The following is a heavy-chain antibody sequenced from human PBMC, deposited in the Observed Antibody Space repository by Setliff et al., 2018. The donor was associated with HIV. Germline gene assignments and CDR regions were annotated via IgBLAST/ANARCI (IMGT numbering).Heavy chain of an antibody. D-gene: IGHD3-3*01. Sequence: SETLSLTCTVSGGSISSSSSFWGWIRQPPGKGLEWIGYIYYSGSTNYNPSLKSRVTISVDTSKNQFSLKLTSVTAADTAIYYCARGVNFDYYYYYMDVWGKGTTVTVSS. CDR1: GGSISSSSSF. V-gene: IGHV4-61*05. J-gene: IGHJ6*03. CDR2: IYYSGST. CDR3: ARGVNFDYYYYYMDV.